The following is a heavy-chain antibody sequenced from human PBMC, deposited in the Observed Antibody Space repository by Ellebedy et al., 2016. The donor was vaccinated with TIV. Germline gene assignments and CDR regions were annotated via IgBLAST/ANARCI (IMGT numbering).Heavy chain of an antibody. Sequence: ASVKVSXXASGYTFTSYGISWVRQAPGQGLEWMGWISAYNGNTNYAQKLQGRVTMTTDTSTSTVYMELSSLRSEDTAVYYCARDGGGNSGWYFDLWGRGTLVTVSS. D-gene: IGHD4-23*01. CDR3: ARDGGGNSGWYFDL. J-gene: IGHJ2*01. V-gene: IGHV1-18*04. CDR2: ISAYNGNT. CDR1: GYTFTSYG.